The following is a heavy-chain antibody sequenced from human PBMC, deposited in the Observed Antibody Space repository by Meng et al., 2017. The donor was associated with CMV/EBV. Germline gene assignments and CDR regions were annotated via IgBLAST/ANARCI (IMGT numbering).Heavy chain of an antibody. D-gene: IGHD6-6*01. V-gene: IGHV1-69*05. CDR3: ASPSRWLADRPWYYYGMDV. J-gene: IGHJ6*02. CDR1: GGTFSSYA. CDR2: IIPIFGTA. Sequence: SVKVSCKASGGTFSSYAISWVRQAPGQGLEWMGGIIPIFGTANYAQKFQGRVTITTDESTSTAYMELSSLRSEDTAVYYCASPSRWLADRPWYYYGMDVWGQGTTVTVSS.